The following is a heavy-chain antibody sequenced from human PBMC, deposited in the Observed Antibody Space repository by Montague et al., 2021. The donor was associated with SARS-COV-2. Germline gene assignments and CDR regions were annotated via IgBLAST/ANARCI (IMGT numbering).Heavy chain of an antibody. CDR2: IYDSGST. J-gene: IGHJ3*02. CDR1: GGSISSSNYY. Sequence: SETLSLTCTVSGGSISSSNYYWDWIRQPPGEGLEWIGSIYDSGSTYYNPSLKSRDTISVDTYKNYFSLKLNSVTAADTAVYYCARRGRKLLPVATTIGGFDIWGQGTMVTVSS. CDR3: ARRGRKLLPVATTIGGFDI. V-gene: IGHV4-39*02. D-gene: IGHD1-26*01.